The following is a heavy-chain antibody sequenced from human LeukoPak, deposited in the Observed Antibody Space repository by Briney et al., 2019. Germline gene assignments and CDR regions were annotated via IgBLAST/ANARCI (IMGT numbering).Heavy chain of an antibody. D-gene: IGHD6-19*01. CDR3: ARDPYSSGWYGWFDP. V-gene: IGHV3-33*01. CDR1: GFTFSSYG. J-gene: IGHJ5*02. CDR2: IWYDGSNK. Sequence: GRSLRLSCAASGFTFSSYGMHWVRQAQGKGLEWVAVIWYDGSNKYYADSVKGRFTISRDNSKNTLYLQMNSLRAEDTAVYYCARDPYSSGWYGWFDPWGQGTLVTVSS.